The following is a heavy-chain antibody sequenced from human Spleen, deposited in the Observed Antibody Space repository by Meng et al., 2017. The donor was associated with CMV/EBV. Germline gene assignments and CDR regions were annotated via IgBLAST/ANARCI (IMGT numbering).Heavy chain of an antibody. CDR3: ARNLVLPAAIQYYYRNYGMDV. CDR1: GFTFSSYA. CDR2: ISGSGGST. D-gene: IGHD2-2*01. J-gene: IGHJ6*02. V-gene: IGHV3-23*01. Sequence: GESLKISCAASGFTFSSYAMSWVRQAPGKGLEWVSAISGSGGSTYYADSVKGRFTISRDDAKNTLSLQMNSLRVDDTAAYYCARNLVLPAAIQYYYRNYGMDVWGQGTTVTVSS.